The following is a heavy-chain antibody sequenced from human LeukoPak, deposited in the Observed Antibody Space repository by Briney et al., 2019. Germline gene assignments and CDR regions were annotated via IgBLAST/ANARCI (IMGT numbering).Heavy chain of an antibody. Sequence: GGSLRLSCAPSGFTFSDYYMSWIPQAPGKGLEWVSYISSSGSNIYYADSVKGRFTISRDNAKNSLYLQMNSLRAEDTAVYYCARDEGVVGASSFDYWGQGTLVSVSS. V-gene: IGHV3-11*01. D-gene: IGHD1-26*01. CDR2: ISSSGSNI. CDR1: GFTFSDYY. CDR3: ARDEGVVGASSFDY. J-gene: IGHJ4*02.